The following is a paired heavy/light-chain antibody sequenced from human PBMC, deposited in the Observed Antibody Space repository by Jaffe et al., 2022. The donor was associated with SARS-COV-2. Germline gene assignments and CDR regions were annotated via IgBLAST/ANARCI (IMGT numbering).Light chain of an antibody. V-gene: IGLV4-60*03. J-gene: IGLJ2*01. CDR3: ETWDSSTQV. CDR1: SGHISYI. Sequence: QPVLTQSSSASASLGSSVKLTCTLTSGHISYIIAWHQQQPGKAPRYLMKLDGSGTDNKGSAVPDRFSGSSSGADRYLTISNLQSEDEADYYCETWDSSTQVFGGGTKLTVL. CDR2: LDGSGTD.
Heavy chain of an antibody. CDR2: IKKKVDGGTV. CDR3: STATPLLDDTGL. J-gene: IGHJ3*01. D-gene: IGHD2-8*02. CDR1: GFTLSNVW. V-gene: IGHV3-15*01. Sequence: ELQLEESGGGLVKPGGSLRLSCAATGFTLSNVWMSWVRQAPGKGLEWVGRIKKKVDGGTVEYAAPVKGRFTISRDDSKNTLYMQMNSLKIEDTAVYYCSTATPLLDDTGLWGQGTMVTVSS.